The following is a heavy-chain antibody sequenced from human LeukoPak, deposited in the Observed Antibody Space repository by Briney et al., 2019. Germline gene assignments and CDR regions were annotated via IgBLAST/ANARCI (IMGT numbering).Heavy chain of an antibody. Sequence: SETLSLTCTVSGGSISSGDYYWSWIRQPPGKGLEWIGYIYYSGSTNYNPSLKSRVTISVDTSKNQFSLKLSSVAAADTAVYYCARVAGIGYYYYYMDVWGKGTTVTVSS. CDR3: ARVAGIGYYYYYMDV. CDR1: GGSISSGDYY. V-gene: IGHV4-61*08. CDR2: IYYSGST. D-gene: IGHD6-19*01. J-gene: IGHJ6*03.